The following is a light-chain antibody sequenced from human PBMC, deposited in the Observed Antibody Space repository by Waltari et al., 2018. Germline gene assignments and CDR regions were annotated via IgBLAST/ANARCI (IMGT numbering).Light chain of an antibody. CDR1: QNVNNN. Sequence: EKVMTQSPATLSVSPGERATLSCRASQNVNNNLAWYRQKPGQAPRLLIDDASTRATDIPARFSGGGSGTEFTLSISSLQSEDFAVYYCQQYDNWPLTFGQGTKLEIK. CDR3: QQYDNWPLT. V-gene: IGKV3-15*01. J-gene: IGKJ2*01. CDR2: DAS.